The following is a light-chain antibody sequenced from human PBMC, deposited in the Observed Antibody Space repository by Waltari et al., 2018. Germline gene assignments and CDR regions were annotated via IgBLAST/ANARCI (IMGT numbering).Light chain of an antibody. CDR3: QQYYSTPQT. J-gene: IGKJ1*01. CDR2: WAS. V-gene: IGKV4-1*01. Sequence: DIVMTQSPDSLAVSLGERATINCKSSQSVLYSSNNKNYLAWYQQKPGQPPKLLIYWASTRESGVLDRFSGSGSGTDFTLTISILQAEDVAVYYCQQYYSTPQTFGQGTKVEIK. CDR1: QSVLYSSNNKNY.